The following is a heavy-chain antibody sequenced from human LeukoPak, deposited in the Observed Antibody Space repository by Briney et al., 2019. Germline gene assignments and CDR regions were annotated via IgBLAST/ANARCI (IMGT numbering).Heavy chain of an antibody. V-gene: IGHV1-18*01. Sequence: ASVNVSCKASGYTFTSYGISWVRQAPGQGVEWMGWISAYNGNTNYAQKLQGRVTMTTDTSTSTAYMELRSLRSDDTAVYYCARIVGGTRGNWFDPWGQGTLVTVSS. CDR2: ISAYNGNT. CDR3: ARIVGGTRGNWFDP. D-gene: IGHD1-14*01. J-gene: IGHJ5*02. CDR1: GYTFTSYG.